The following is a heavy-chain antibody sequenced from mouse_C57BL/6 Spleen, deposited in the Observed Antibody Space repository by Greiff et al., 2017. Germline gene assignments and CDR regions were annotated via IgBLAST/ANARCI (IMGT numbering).Heavy chain of an antibody. CDR1: GYSITSGYY. D-gene: IGHD2-1*01. J-gene: IGHJ2*01. V-gene: IGHV3-6*01. CDR2: ISYDGSN. CDR3: AREGAYGNYGY. Sequence: EVQLQESGPGLVKPSQSLSLTCSVTGYSITSGYYWNWIRQFPGNKLEWMGYISYDGSNNYNPSLKNRISITRDTSKNQFFLKLNSVTTEDTATYYCAREGAYGNYGYWGQGATLTFSS.